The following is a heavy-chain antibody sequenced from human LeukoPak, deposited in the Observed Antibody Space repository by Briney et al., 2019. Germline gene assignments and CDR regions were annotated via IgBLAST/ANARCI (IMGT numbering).Heavy chain of an antibody. CDR2: ISYDGKNI. D-gene: IGHD3-22*01. CDR3: AKDRVTMIVVVAFDI. V-gene: IGHV3-33*06. CDR1: GFSFSNYG. Sequence: PGGSLRLSCAASGFSFSNYGFHWVRQAPGKGLDWVSAISYDGKNIHYADSVKGRFTISRDNSRNTVYLQMNSLRVEDTAVYYCAKDRVTMIVVVAFDIWGQGTMVTVSS. J-gene: IGHJ3*02.